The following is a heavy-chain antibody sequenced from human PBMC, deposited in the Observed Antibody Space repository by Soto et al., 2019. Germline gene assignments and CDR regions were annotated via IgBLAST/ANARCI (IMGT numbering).Heavy chain of an antibody. J-gene: IGHJ4*02. D-gene: IGHD6-19*01. V-gene: IGHV1-69*04. Sequence: QQFQGRVTITADKSTSTTYMELSRLRSDDTAIYYCATVGGSGWLNPFDSWGQGTLVTVSS. CDR3: ATVGGSGWLNPFDS.